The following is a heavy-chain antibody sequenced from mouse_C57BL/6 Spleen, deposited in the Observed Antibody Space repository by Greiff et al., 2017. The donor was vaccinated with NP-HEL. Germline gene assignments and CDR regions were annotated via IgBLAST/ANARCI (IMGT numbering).Heavy chain of an antibody. J-gene: IGHJ3*01. CDR2: IRYDGSN. D-gene: IGHD4-1*01. CDR3: ARGNWDLFAY. V-gene: IGHV3-6*01. Sequence: EVKLQESGPGLVKPSQSLSLTCSVTGYSITSGYYWNWIRQFPGNKLEWMGYIRYDGSNNYNPSLKNRISITRDTSKNQFFLKLNSVTTEDTATYYCARGNWDLFAYWGQGTLVTVSA. CDR1: GYSITSGYY.